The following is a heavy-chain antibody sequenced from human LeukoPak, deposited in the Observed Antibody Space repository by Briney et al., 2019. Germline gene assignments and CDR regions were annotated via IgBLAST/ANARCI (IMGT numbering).Heavy chain of an antibody. CDR2: ISWNSGSI. Sequence: PGGSLRLSCAASGFTFEDYVMHWVRQAPGKGLEWVSGISWNSGSIGYADSVKGRFTISRDNSKNTLYLQMNSLRAEDTAVYYCAKSGYSSSWSNAAVYNWFDPWGQGTLVTVSS. CDR1: GFTFEDYV. D-gene: IGHD6-13*01. CDR3: AKSGYSSSWSNAAVYNWFDP. V-gene: IGHV3-9*01. J-gene: IGHJ5*02.